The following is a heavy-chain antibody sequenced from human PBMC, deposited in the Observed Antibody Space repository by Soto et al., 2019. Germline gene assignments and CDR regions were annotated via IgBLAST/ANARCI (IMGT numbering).Heavy chain of an antibody. J-gene: IGHJ5*02. CDR1: GFTFNFYW. CDR3: VRDCPTNLEDADTVASWFDP. D-gene: IGHD5-12*01. Sequence: EVLLVESGGGLVQPGGSLRLSCAASGFTFNFYWMHWVRQAPGKGLVWISRINGDGSTADYADSVKGRFTISRDNAKNTLFLQMVSVRVEDTAVYYCVRDCPTNLEDADTVASWFDPWGQGTLVTVSS. V-gene: IGHV3-74*01. CDR2: INGDGSTA.